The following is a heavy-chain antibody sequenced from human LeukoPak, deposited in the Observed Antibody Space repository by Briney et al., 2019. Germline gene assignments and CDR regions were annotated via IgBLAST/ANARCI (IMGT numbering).Heavy chain of an antibody. Sequence: GGSLRLSCAASGFTFSSYAMSWVRQAPGTELEWFSAISGSGGSTYYADSVKGRFTISRDNSTNTLYLQMSSLRAEDTAVYYCAKGPPLDYWGQGTLVTVSS. CDR3: AKGPPLDY. V-gene: IGHV3-23*01. CDR2: ISGSGGST. J-gene: IGHJ4*02. CDR1: GFTFSSYA.